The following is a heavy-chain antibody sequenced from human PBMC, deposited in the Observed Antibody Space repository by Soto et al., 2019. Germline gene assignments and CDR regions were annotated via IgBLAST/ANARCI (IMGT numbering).Heavy chain of an antibody. CDR2: IDWDDDK. D-gene: IGHD1-26*01. CDR3: ARTHSVSYPLGMDV. V-gene: IGHV2-70*11. J-gene: IGHJ6*02. CDR1: RFSLSTSGIN. Sequence: SGPTLVNPTQTLTLTCTFYRFSLSTSGINMRRISQPPGKALEWLARIDWDDDKYYSTSLKTRLTISKDTSKNQVVLTMTNMYPVDTATYYCARTHSVSYPLGMDVWGQGT.